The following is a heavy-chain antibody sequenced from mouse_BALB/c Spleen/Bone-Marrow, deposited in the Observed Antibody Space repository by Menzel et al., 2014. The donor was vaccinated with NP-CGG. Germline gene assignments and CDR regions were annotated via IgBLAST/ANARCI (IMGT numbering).Heavy chain of an antibody. CDR1: GYSFTGYN. CDR2: IDPYYGGT. V-gene: IGHV1-39*01. CDR3: ASYGYDYWYFDV. J-gene: IGHJ1*01. D-gene: IGHD2-2*01. Sequence: VQLQQSGPELEKPGASVKISCKASGYSFTGYNMNWVKQSIGKSLEWIGNIDPYYGGTSYNQRFKGKATLTVDKSSSTAYVQLKSLTSEDSAIYYCASYGYDYWYFDVWGAGTTVTVSS.